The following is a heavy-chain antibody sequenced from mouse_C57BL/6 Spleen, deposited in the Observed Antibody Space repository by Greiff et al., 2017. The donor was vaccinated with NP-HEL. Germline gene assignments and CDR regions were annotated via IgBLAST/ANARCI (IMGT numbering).Heavy chain of an antibody. D-gene: IGHD1-1*01. Sequence: VQLQQSGAELVKPGASVKLSCKASGYTFTSYWMQWVKQRPGQGLEWIGEIDPSDSYTNYNQKFKGKATLTVDTSSSTAYMQLSSLTSEDSAVYYCAKRGFITGLDYWGQGTTLTVSS. CDR3: AKRGFITGLDY. CDR1: GYTFTSYW. V-gene: IGHV1-50*01. J-gene: IGHJ2*01. CDR2: IDPSDSYT.